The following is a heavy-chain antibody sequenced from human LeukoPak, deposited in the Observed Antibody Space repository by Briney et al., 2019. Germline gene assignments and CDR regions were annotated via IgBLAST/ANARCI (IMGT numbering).Heavy chain of an antibody. V-gene: IGHV3-23*01. CDR2: IDSGGGST. CDR1: EFAFSSYA. CDR3: ARDVGPIHFDY. J-gene: IGHJ4*02. Sequence: GGSLRLSCAASEFAFSSYAMSWVRQAPGKGLEWVATIDSGGGSTHYADSVKGRFTISRDSSKNTLYLQMNSLRAEDTAVYYCARDVGPIHFDYWGQGTLVTVSS. D-gene: IGHD1-26*01.